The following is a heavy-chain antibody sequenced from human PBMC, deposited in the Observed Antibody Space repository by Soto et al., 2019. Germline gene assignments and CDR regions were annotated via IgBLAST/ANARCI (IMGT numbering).Heavy chain of an antibody. D-gene: IGHD6-13*01. J-gene: IGHJ6*02. CDR1: GFTFGGYG. Sequence: PGGSLRLSCSASGFTFGGYGLHWVRQAPGKGLEWVAAISYDATKMYHADSVKGRFNISRGNSRNTLFLEVKSLRPEDTAMYYCAGMSLSAGTSPPRRLYYYYGTEVWGQGTTVTVSS. CDR2: ISYDATKM. V-gene: IGHV3-30*03. CDR3: AGMSLSAGTSPPRRLYYYYGTEV.